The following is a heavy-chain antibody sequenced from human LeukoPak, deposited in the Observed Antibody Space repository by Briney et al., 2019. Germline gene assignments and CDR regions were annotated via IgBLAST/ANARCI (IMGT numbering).Heavy chain of an antibody. Sequence: PWETLSLTCTVSGGSISSYYSSWIRQPPGKGLEWIGYIYYSGSTNYNPSLKSRVTISVDTSKNQFSLNLSSVTAADTAVYYCARGYYFDYWGQGTLVTVSS. CDR2: IYYSGST. CDR1: GGSISSYY. J-gene: IGHJ4*02. CDR3: ARGYYFDY. V-gene: IGHV4-59*01.